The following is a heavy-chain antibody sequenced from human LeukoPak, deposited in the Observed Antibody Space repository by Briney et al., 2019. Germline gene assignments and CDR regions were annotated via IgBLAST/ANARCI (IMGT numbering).Heavy chain of an antibody. CDR1: GFTLDDYG. J-gene: IGHJ6*02. D-gene: IGHD3-10*01. CDR3: AREDGSGSYPGYYYGMDV. V-gene: IGHV3-20*03. Sequence: XGSLXLSXAASGFTLDDYGMSWVRQAPGEGLEWGSGINWNAGSTVYADSVKGRFTISRDNSKKTLYLQMNSLRAEDTAVYYCAREDGSGSYPGYYYGMDVWGQGTTVTVSS. CDR2: INWNAGST.